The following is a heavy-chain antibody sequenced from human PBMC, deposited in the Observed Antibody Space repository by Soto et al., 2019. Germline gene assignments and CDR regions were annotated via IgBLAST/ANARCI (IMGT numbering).Heavy chain of an antibody. V-gene: IGHV3-30*18. J-gene: IGHJ6*02. D-gene: IGHD1-26*01. CDR3: AKDRSGSYAYYYYYGMDV. Sequence: PLGGSLRLSCAASGFTFSSYGMHWVRQAPGKGLEWVAVISYDGSNKYYADSVKGRFTISRDNSKNTLYLQMNSLRAEDTAVYYCAKDRSGSYAYYYYYGMDVWGQGTTVTVSS. CDR1: GFTFSSYG. CDR2: ISYDGSNK.